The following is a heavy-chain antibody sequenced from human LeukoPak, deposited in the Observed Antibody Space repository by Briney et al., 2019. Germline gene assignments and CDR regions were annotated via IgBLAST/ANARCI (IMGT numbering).Heavy chain of an antibody. D-gene: IGHD1-26*01. J-gene: IGHJ4*02. Sequence: GGSLRLSCAASGFTFSSYAMTWVRQAPGKGLEWVSGIYASGENTYYADSVKGRFTISRDSSKNTLFLQMNSLRAEDTAVYYCVYSGNFPFDYWGQGTLVTVSS. CDR2: IYASGENT. CDR3: VYSGNFPFDY. V-gene: IGHV3-23*01. CDR1: GFTFSSYA.